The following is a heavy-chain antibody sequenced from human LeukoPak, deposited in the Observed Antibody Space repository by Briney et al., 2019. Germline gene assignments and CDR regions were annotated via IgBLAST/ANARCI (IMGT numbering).Heavy chain of an antibody. CDR3: AREGYMATINY. CDR1: GFTFSSYA. J-gene: IGHJ4*02. Sequence: PGGSLRLSCAASGFTFSSYAMSWVRQAPGKGLECVSYISSSGSTIYYADSVKGRFTISRDNAKNSLYLQMNSLRAEDTAVYYCAREGYMATINYWGQGTLVTVSS. CDR2: ISSSGSTI. D-gene: IGHD5-24*01. V-gene: IGHV3-48*03.